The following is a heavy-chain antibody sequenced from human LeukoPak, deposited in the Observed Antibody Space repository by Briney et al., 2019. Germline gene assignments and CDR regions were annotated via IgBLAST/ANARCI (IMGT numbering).Heavy chain of an antibody. CDR2: ICWYGCST. CDR1: GFTFDDYA. D-gene: IGHD5-24*01. CDR3: AKDTRRDGYKTVLDY. V-gene: IGHV3-43D*03. Sequence: GGSLRLSCAASGFTFDDYAMHWLRQAPGKGLEWVSLICWYGCSTYYADSVKGRFTISRDNSKNSLYLQMNSLRAEDTALYYCAKDTRRDGYKTVLDYWGQGTLVTVSS. J-gene: IGHJ4*02.